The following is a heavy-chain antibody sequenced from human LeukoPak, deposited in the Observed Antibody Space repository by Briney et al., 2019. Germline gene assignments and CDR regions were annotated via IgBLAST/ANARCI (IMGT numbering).Heavy chain of an antibody. Sequence: GASVKVSCKASGYTFTSYGISWVRQAPGQGLEWIGSTSAYNGNTNYAQKLQGRVTMTTDTSTSTAYMELRSLRSDDTAVYYCARGDGVAAAGTNWFDPWGQGTLVTVSS. J-gene: IGHJ5*02. CDR1: GYTFTSYG. CDR3: ARGDGVAAAGTNWFDP. CDR2: TSAYNGNT. D-gene: IGHD6-13*01. V-gene: IGHV1-18*01.